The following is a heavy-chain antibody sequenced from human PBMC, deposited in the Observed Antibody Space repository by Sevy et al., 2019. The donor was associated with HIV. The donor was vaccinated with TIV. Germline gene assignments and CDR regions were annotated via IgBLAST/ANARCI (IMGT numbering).Heavy chain of an antibody. CDR2: ISSSGNYI. CDR1: GITFTIYT. CDR3: AREDSNGVCYSH. Sequence: GGSLRLSCAASGITFTIYTMNWVRQAPGKGLEWVSSISSSGNYIYYADSVKGRFTISRDNAKSSLYLQMNSLRAEDTAVYYCAREDSNGVCYSHWGQGTLVTVSS. J-gene: IGHJ4*02. D-gene: IGHD2-8*01. V-gene: IGHV3-21*01.